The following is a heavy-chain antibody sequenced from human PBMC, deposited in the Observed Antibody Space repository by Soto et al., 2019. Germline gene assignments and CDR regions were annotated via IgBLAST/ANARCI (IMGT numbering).Heavy chain of an antibody. CDR2: IYYSGST. D-gene: IGHD2-8*02. Sequence: SETLSLTCTVSGGPVSSGSYYWSWIRRPPGKGLEWIGYIYYSGSTNYNPSLKSRVTISVDTSKNQFSLKLSSVTAADTAMYYCAREAPVGDNWFDPWGQGTLVTVSS. V-gene: IGHV4-61*01. CDR1: GGPVSSGSYY. CDR3: AREAPVGDNWFDP. J-gene: IGHJ5*02.